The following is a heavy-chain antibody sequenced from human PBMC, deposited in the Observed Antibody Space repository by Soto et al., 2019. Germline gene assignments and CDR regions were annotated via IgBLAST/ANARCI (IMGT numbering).Heavy chain of an antibody. J-gene: IGHJ6*03. Sequence: EVQLLESGGGLVQPGGSLRLSCAASGFTFSSYAMSWVRQPPGKGLEWVSAISGSGGSTYYADSVKGRFTISRDNSKNTLYLQMNSLRAEDTAVYYCAKGSLVVVPAAKDYYYMDVWGKGTTVTVSS. V-gene: IGHV3-23*01. CDR3: AKGSLVVVPAAKDYYYMDV. CDR2: ISGSGGST. D-gene: IGHD2-2*01. CDR1: GFTFSSYA.